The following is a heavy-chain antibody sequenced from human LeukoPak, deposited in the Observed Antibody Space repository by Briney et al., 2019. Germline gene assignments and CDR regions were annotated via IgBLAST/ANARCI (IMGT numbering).Heavy chain of an antibody. V-gene: IGHV1-2*02. CDR2: INPNSGGT. D-gene: IGHD3-16*02. CDR1: GYTFTGYY. CDR3: ARVDDYVWGSYRYTLHPFDY. Sequence: ASVKVSCKASGYTFTGYYMHWVRQAPGQGLEWMGWINPNSGGTNYAQKFQGRVTMTRDTSISTAYMELSGLRSDDTAVYYCARVDDYVWGSYRYTLHPFDYWGQGTLVTVSS. J-gene: IGHJ4*02.